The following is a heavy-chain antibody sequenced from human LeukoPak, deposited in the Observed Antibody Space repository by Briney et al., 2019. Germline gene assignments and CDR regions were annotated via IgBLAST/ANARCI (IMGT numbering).Heavy chain of an antibody. CDR3: ARHRAPGYCSSTSCYMFQSRGAFDI. CDR2: IYYSGST. V-gene: IGHV4-31*03. CDR1: GGSISSGGYY. J-gene: IGHJ3*02. Sequence: SQTLSLTCTVSGGSISSGGYYWSWIRQHPGKGLEWIGYIYYSGSTYYNPSLKSRVTISVDTSKNQFSLKLSSVTAADTAVYYCARHRAPGYCSSTSCYMFQSRGAFDIWGQGTMVTVSS. D-gene: IGHD2-2*02.